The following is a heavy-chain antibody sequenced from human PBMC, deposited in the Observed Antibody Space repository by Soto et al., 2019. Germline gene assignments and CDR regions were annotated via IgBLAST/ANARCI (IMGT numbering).Heavy chain of an antibody. Sequence: SGTLSLTCTVSGGSISSYYWGWIRQSPGKGLEWIGSVYYRGRSYSKSSVKSRVTISVDTSKNQFSLNFNSVTASDTALYYCVSQRTTVLTQAYFDYWGPGALVTVSS. D-gene: IGHD4-17*01. J-gene: IGHJ4*02. CDR2: VYYRGRS. V-gene: IGHV4-39*01. CDR1: GGSISSYY. CDR3: VSQRTTVLTQAYFDY.